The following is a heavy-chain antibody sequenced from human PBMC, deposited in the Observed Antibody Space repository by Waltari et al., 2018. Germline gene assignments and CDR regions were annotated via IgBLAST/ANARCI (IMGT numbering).Heavy chain of an antibody. CDR2: ITWNSGKV. V-gene: IGHV3-9*01. J-gene: IGHJ4*02. D-gene: IGHD3-16*01. CDR3: TKDLTHTNYEGFAN. Sequence: EVQLVESGGALVQPGRSLRLSCATSGFTYDDFAMHWVRQVPGKGLEWVADITWNSGKVDYAGSVKGRFTISRDNAKNLLFLQMNSLRPEDTALYYCTKDLTHTNYEGFANWGLGTLVTVSS. CDR1: GFTYDDFA.